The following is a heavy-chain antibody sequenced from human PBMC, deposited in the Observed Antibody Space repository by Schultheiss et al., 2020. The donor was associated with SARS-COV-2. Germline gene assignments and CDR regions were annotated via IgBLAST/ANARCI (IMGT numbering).Heavy chain of an antibody. V-gene: IGHV3-15*01. CDR2: IKSKTDGGTI. CDR1: GFTFSSYA. J-gene: IGHJ4*02. D-gene: IGHD4-17*01. Sequence: GGSLRLSCAASGFTFSSYAMSWVRQAPGEGLEWVGRIKSKTDGGTIDYAAPVKGRFTISRDDSEDTLYLQMNSLETEDTAVYYCTTDGFYGDYEPHFDYWGQGTLVTVSS. CDR3: TTDGFYGDYEPHFDY.